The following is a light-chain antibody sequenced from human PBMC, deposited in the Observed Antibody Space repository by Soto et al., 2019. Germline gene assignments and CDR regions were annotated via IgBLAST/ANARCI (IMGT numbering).Light chain of an antibody. CDR2: AAS. Sequence: IQMTQSPSSLSASVGARVNITCRASPSISSYLNWYQKTAGKDPNILIFAASSLQSGVPSRFSGARSGPDFNLTISSLQTEDFATYECQQRYSSTPTFGQGTKVDIK. J-gene: IGKJ1*01. CDR3: QQRYSSTPT. V-gene: IGKV1-39*01. CDR1: PSISSY.